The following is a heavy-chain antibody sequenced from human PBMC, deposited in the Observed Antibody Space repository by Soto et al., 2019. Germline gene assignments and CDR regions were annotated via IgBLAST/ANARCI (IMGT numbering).Heavy chain of an antibody. V-gene: IGHV3-48*03. CDR3: ASEALCGADCYFFEY. D-gene: IGHD2-21*02. Sequence: PGGSLRLSCAGSGFTFRNSEMFWVRQAPGKGLEGVSKINYSGSNIYYSKSVKGRFTISRDNAKNSMYLQMNSLTDEDTAIYFCASEALCGADCYFFEYWGPGTLVTVSS. J-gene: IGHJ4*02. CDR2: INYSGSNI. CDR1: GFTFRNSE.